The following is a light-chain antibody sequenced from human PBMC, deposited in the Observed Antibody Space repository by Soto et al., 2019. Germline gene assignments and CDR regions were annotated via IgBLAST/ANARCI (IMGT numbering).Light chain of an antibody. CDR3: QQYGSSPRYT. V-gene: IGKV3-20*01. CDR2: GAS. CDR1: QSVSSSY. J-gene: IGKJ2*01. Sequence: EIVLTQSPGILSLSPGERATLSCRASQSVSSSYLAWYQQKPGQAPRLLIYGASSRATGIPDRFSGSESGTDFTLTSSILEPEEFAVYYCQQYGSSPRYTFGQGTKLEIK.